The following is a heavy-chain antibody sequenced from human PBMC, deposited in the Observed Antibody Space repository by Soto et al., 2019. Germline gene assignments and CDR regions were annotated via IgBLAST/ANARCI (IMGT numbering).Heavy chain of an antibody. J-gene: IGHJ4*02. Sequence: PGGSLRLSCAASGFTFSSYAMHWVRQAPAKGLEWVAVISYDGSNKYYADSVKGRFTISRDNSKNTLYLQMNSLRAEDTAVYYCARDFPPARDIVVVPATTALGYWGQGT. D-gene: IGHD2-2*01. CDR1: GFTFSSYA. CDR2: ISYDGSNK. V-gene: IGHV3-30-3*01. CDR3: ARDFPPARDIVVVPATTALGY.